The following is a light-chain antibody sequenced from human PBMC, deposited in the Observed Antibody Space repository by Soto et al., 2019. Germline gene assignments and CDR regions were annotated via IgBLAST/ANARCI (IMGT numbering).Light chain of an antibody. V-gene: IGKV1-5*01. CDR2: DAS. CDR1: QSISRW. CDR3: QHYDNLPLT. J-gene: IGKJ4*01. Sequence: DIQMTQSPSTLSASVGERVTLTCRASQSISRWLAWYQQKPGKAPKLLIFDASNLERGVPSRFSGSGSRTHFSLSINNLQPEDVGTYFCQHYDNLPLTFGGGTKVDIK.